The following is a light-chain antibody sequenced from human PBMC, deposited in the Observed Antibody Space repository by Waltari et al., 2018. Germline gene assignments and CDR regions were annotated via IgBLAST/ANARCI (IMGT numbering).Light chain of an antibody. CDR1: QSVGTY. Sequence: EIVLTQSPAILSFSPGERATLSCRASQSVGTYLAWYQQRPGQSPRLLIYDASYRATGIPARFSGSGSETDFTLTISSLQPEDFAVHYCQQRRNWPLTFGGGTRVQI. J-gene: IGKJ4*01. CDR2: DAS. CDR3: QQRRNWPLT. V-gene: IGKV3-11*01.